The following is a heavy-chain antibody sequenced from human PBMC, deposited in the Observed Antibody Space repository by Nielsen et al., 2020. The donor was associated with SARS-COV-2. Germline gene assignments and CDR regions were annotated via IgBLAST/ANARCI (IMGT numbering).Heavy chain of an antibody. D-gene: IGHD2-15*01. CDR1: GDSITSGGSH. V-gene: IGHV4-31*03. J-gene: IGHJ5*02. Sequence: SETLSLICTVSGDSITSGGSHWSWIRHHPSRGLEWLGFTSYDGNTYSNPSLESRLIISVDTSENQFSLRLNSVTAADTAIYFCARGAAWFDPWGQGTRVTVSS. CDR2: TSYDGNT. CDR3: ARGAAWFDP.